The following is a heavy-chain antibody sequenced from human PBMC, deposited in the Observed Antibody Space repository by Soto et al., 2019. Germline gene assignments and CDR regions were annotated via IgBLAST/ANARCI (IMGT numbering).Heavy chain of an antibody. D-gene: IGHD3-22*01. CDR2: ISGSGGST. J-gene: IGHJ4*02. CDR3: AKAPYYYDSSGSEY. Sequence: GVSLRLSCAASGFTFSSYAMSWVRQSPGKGLEWVSAISGSGGSTYYADSVKGRFTISRDNSKNTLYLQMNSLRAEDTAVYYCAKAPYYYDSSGSEYWCKGTLVTVSS. CDR1: GFTFSSYA. V-gene: IGHV3-23*01.